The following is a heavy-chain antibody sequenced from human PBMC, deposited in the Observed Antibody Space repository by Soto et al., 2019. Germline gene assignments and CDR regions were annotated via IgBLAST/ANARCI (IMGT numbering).Heavy chain of an antibody. CDR1: GGSISSGDYY. D-gene: IGHD5-18*01. Sequence: PSETLSLTCIVSGGSISSGDYYWNWIRQPPGKGLEWIGYIYNSETTYYNPSLKSRLTISLDTSKNHFSLKLSSVTAADTAVYYCARASGYSSLFDFWGKGTLVTVSS. V-gene: IGHV4-30-4*01. CDR3: ARASGYSSLFDF. CDR2: IYNSETT. J-gene: IGHJ4*02.